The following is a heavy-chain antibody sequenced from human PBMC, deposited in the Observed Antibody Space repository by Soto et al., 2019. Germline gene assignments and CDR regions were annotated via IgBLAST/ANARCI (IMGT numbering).Heavy chain of an antibody. J-gene: IGHJ4*02. CDR3: AKDRVGGTFYTPLGF. CDR1: GFNFDNYG. CDR2: ITYDGSNK. V-gene: IGHV3-30*18. D-gene: IGHD1-7*01. Sequence: LRLSCQSSGFNFDNYGMRWVRQAPGKGLEWVAVITYDGSNKYYADSVKGRFTISRDNSENTLSLHLNTLKPEDTAVYHCAKDRVGGTFYTPLGFWGQGTLVTVSS.